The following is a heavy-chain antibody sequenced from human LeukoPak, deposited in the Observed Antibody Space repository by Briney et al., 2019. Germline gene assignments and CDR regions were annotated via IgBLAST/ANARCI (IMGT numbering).Heavy chain of an antibody. Sequence: GGSLRLSCAASGFTFRSYAMSWVRQAPGKGLEWVSAISDSGGSTYYADSVKGRFTISRDNSKNTLYLQMNSLRAEDTAVYYCAKDRLSYYDFWSGYPYYFDYWGQGTLVTVSS. CDR2: ISDSGGST. CDR3: AKDRLSYYDFWSGYPYYFDY. V-gene: IGHV3-23*01. J-gene: IGHJ4*02. CDR1: GFTFRSYA. D-gene: IGHD3-3*01.